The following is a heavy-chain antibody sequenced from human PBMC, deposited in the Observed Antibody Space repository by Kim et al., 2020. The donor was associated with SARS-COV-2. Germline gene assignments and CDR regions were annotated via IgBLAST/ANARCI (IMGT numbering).Heavy chain of an antibody. CDR1: GFTFSNAW. J-gene: IGHJ4*02. V-gene: IGHV3-15*01. Sequence: GGSLRLSCAASGFTFSNAWMSWVRQAPGKGLEWVGRIKSKTDGGTTDYAAPVKGRFTISRDDSKNTLYLQMNSLKTEDTAVYYCTKDMWLSSWYPIFDYWGQGTLVTVSS. CDR3: TKDMWLSSWYPIFDY. D-gene: IGHD6-13*01. CDR2: IKSKTDGGTT.